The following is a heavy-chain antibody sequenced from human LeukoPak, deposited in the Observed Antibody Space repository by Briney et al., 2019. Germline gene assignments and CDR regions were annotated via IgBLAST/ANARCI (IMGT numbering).Heavy chain of an antibody. CDR1: GFTFSTYG. Sequence: GRSLRLSCAASGFTFSTYGMHWVRQTPGKGLEWVAVISYDGSNKYYTDSVKGRFTISRDNSKNTLYLQMNSLRAEDTAVYYCARGSGYSYAFTGRERTKSRLDYWGPGTLVTVSS. J-gene: IGHJ4*02. D-gene: IGHD5-18*01. V-gene: IGHV3-30*03. CDR3: ARGSGYSYAFTGRERTKSRLDY. CDR2: ISYDGSNK.